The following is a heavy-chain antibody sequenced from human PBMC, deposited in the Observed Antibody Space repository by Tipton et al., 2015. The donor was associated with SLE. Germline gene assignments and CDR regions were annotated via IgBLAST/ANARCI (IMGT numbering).Heavy chain of an antibody. Sequence: TLSLTCTVSGGSISSSSYYWGWIRQPPGKGLEWIGSIYYSGRTYYNPSLKSRVTISVDTSKHQFSLKLSSVTAADTAVYYCARGDYSSSYAYFQHWGQGTLVTVSS. J-gene: IGHJ1*01. V-gene: IGHV4-39*07. CDR3: ARGDYSSSYAYFQH. CDR2: IYYSGRT. D-gene: IGHD6-6*01. CDR1: GGSISSSSYY.